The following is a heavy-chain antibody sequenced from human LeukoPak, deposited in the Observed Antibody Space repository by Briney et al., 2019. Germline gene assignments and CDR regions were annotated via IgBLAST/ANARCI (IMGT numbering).Heavy chain of an antibody. CDR3: AREAAGTWWFDP. Sequence: ASVKVSFKASGYTFTTYGISWVRQAPGQGLEWMGWSSTYNGDTNYAQKVQGRVTMTTDTSTSTAYMELRSLRSDDTATYYCAREAAGTWWFDPWGQGTLVIVSS. CDR1: GYTFTTYG. D-gene: IGHD6-13*01. CDR2: SSTYNGDT. J-gene: IGHJ5*02. V-gene: IGHV1-18*01.